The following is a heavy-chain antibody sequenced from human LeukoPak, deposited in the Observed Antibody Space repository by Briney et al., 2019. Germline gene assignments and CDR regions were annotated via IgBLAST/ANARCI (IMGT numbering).Heavy chain of an antibody. D-gene: IGHD5-18*01. CDR3: AREGGYSYGLSFDY. CDR2: INSDGSST. V-gene: IGHV3-74*01. Sequence: GGSLRLSWAASGFTFSSYWMHWVRQAPGKGLVWVSRINSDGSSTSYADSVKGRFTISRDNAKNTLYLQMNSLRAEDTAVYYCAREGGYSYGLSFDYWGQGTLVTVSS. CDR1: GFTFSSYW. J-gene: IGHJ4*02.